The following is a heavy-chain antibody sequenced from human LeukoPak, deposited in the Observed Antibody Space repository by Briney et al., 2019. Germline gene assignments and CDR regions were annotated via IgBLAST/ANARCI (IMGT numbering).Heavy chain of an antibody. D-gene: IGHD6-19*01. CDR2: VSYDGSNK. V-gene: IGHV3-30*04. CDR1: GFTFSSYA. Sequence: GGSLRLSCAASGFTFSSYAMHWVRQAPGKGLEWVAVVSYDGSNKYYADSVKGRFTISRDNSKNTLYLQMNSLRAEDTAVYYCARDQDSSGWYTFDYWGQGTLVTVSS. CDR3: ARDQDSSGWYTFDY. J-gene: IGHJ4*02.